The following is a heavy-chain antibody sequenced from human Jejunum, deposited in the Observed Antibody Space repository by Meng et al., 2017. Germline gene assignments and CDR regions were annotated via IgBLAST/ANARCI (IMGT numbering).Heavy chain of an antibody. Sequence: SLKISCAASGFTFSDSYMSWIRQAPGKGLEWVSYISSSGSTIYYADSVKGRFTISRDNAKNSLYLQMNSLRVEDTAVYYCARDPRGILGTTWRWNYYFDSWGQGTLVTVSS. CDR1: GFTFSDSY. D-gene: IGHD1-26*01. J-gene: IGHJ4*02. CDR3: ARDPRGILGTTWRWNYYFDS. V-gene: IGHV3-11*04. CDR2: ISSSGSTI.